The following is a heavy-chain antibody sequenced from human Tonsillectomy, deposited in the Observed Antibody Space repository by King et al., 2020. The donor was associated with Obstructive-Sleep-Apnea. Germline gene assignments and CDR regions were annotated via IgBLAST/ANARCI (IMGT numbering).Heavy chain of an antibody. CDR3: ASKKFPAAPLDD. D-gene: IGHD2-2*01. V-gene: IGHV4-31*03. CDR1: GGSISSGAYY. CDR2: IYNSGRT. Sequence: QLQESGPGLVKPSQTLSLICTVSGGSISSGAYYWSWIRQHPGKGLEWIGYIYNSGRTYYNPSLKSRVTISVDTSENQFSLKVTSVTAADTAVYYCASKKFPAAPLDDWGQGTLVTVSS. J-gene: IGHJ4*02.